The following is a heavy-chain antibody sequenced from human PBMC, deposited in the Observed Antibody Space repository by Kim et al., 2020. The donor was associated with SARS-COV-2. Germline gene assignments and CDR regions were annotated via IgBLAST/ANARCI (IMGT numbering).Heavy chain of an antibody. Sequence: GGSLRLSCAASGFTFSNAWMSWVRQAPGKGLEWVGRIKSKTDGGTTDYAAPVKGRFTISRDDSKNTLYLQMNSLKTEDTAVYYCTTDSYPLYYYDSSGYSYDYWGQGTLVTVSS. CDR1: GFTFSNAW. J-gene: IGHJ4*02. D-gene: IGHD3-22*01. CDR2: IKSKTDGGTT. CDR3: TTDSYPLYYYDSSGYSYDY. V-gene: IGHV3-15*01.